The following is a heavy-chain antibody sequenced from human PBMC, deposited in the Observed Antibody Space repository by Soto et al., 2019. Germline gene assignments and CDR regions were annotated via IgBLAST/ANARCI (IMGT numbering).Heavy chain of an antibody. J-gene: IGHJ4*02. CDR3: ARDWSRYYDSSGLMWFY. CDR1: GYTFTSYG. CDR2: ISAHNGDT. D-gene: IGHD3-22*01. V-gene: IGHV1-18*01. Sequence: ASVKVSCKASGYTFTSYGISWVRQAPGEGLEWVGWISAHNGDTRYAQNLQGRITMTTDTFTNTAYMELTSLTSDDTAVYYCARDWSRYYDSSGLMWFYWGQGTLVTVSS.